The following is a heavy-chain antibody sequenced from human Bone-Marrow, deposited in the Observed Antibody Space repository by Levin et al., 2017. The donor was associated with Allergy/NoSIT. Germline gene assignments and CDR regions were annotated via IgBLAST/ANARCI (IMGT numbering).Heavy chain of an antibody. J-gene: IGHJ4*02. Sequence: GASVKVSCAASGFTFSSYAMSWVRQAPGKGLEWVSAISGSGGSTYYADSVKGRFTISRDNSKNTLYLQMNSLRAEDTAVYYCAKWLSGSYSILDYWGQGTLVTVSS. CDR3: AKWLSGSYSILDY. CDR1: GFTFSSYA. CDR2: ISGSGGST. D-gene: IGHD1-26*01. V-gene: IGHV3-23*01.